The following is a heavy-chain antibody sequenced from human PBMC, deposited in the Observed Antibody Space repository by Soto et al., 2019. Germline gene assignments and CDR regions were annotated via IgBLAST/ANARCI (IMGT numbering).Heavy chain of an antibody. CDR1: GYSFTSYW. J-gene: IGHJ6*02. CDR2: IYPGDSDT. Sequence: GESLKISCKGSGYSFTSYWIGWVRQMPGKGLEWMGIIYPGDSDTRYSPSFQGQVTISADKSISTAYLQWSSLKASDTAMYYCARHSGSSSSYYYYYYGMDVWGQGTTDTVS. D-gene: IGHD6-6*01. V-gene: IGHV5-51*01. CDR3: ARHSGSSSSYYYYYYGMDV.